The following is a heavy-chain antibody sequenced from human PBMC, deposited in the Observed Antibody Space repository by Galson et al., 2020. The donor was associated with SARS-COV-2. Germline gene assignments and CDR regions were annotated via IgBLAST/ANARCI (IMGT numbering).Heavy chain of an antibody. CDR1: GYSFTSYW. D-gene: IGHD3-22*01. CDR3: ARGVGRDYYDSSGYYYRWFDP. V-gene: IGHV5-51*01. Sequence: GESLKISCKGSGYSFTSYWIGWVRQMPGKGLEWMGIIYPGDSDTRYSPSFQGQVTISADKSISTAYLQWSSLKASDTAMYYCARGVGRDYYDSSGYYYRWFDPWGQGTLVTVSS. J-gene: IGHJ5*02. CDR2: IYPGDSDT.